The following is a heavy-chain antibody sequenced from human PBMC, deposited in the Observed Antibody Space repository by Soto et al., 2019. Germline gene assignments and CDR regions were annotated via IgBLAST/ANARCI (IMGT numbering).Heavy chain of an antibody. CDR1: GFTFSNFA. D-gene: IGHD3-22*01. Sequence: QVQLVESGGGVVQPGRSLRLSCEASGFTFSNFALYWVRQAPGKGLEWVAVISYDGGNKYYAESVKGRFTISRDDSQNSVFRQMSSLRLEDTAVYYCAIDMYVSSGYTLGTERHWGQGHVVNVSS. CDR3: AIDMYVSSGYTLGTERH. V-gene: IGHV3-30*04. J-gene: IGHJ4*02. CDR2: ISYDGGNK.